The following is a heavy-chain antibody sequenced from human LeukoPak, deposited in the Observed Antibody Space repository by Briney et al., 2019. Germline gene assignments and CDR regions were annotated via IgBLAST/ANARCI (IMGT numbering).Heavy chain of an antibody. V-gene: IGHV1-2*02. CDR3: ARLVHSGVGEDGY. CDR1: GYSFTGYY. D-gene: IGHD3-16*01. CDR2: INPYSGDT. Sequence: GASVKVSCKASGYSFTGYYIHWVRQAPGQGLEWLGWINPYSGDTNYAQNFQGRVTVTRDTSISTAYMELSRLRSDDTAVYYCARLVHSGVGEDGYWGQGTLVIVSS. J-gene: IGHJ4*02.